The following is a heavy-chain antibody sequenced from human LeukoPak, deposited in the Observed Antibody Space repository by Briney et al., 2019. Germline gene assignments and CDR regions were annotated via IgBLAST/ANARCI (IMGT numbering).Heavy chain of an antibody. Sequence: GGSLRLSCAASGFTFSSYWMHWVRQDPGRGLLWVSRINTQGTYTNYADSVKGRFTISRDNAKNTLYLQMSSLRADDTAVYYCVIDLGDYNDFWGQGTLVTVSS. CDR2: INTQGTYT. CDR3: VIDLGDYNDF. J-gene: IGHJ4*02. D-gene: IGHD2-15*01. CDR1: GFTFSSYW. V-gene: IGHV3-74*01.